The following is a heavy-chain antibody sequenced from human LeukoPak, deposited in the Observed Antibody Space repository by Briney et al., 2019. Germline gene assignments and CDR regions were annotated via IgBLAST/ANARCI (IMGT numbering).Heavy chain of an antibody. CDR1: GFTFSSYA. Sequence: GGSLRLSCAASGFTFSSYAMHWVRQALGKGLEWVAVISYDGSNKYYADSVKGRFTISRDNSKNTLYLQMNSLRAEDTAVYYCARDRLQGFVVVPAAEPFDYWGQGTLVTVSS. J-gene: IGHJ4*02. CDR2: ISYDGSNK. V-gene: IGHV3-30-3*01. D-gene: IGHD2-2*01. CDR3: ARDRLQGFVVVPAAEPFDY.